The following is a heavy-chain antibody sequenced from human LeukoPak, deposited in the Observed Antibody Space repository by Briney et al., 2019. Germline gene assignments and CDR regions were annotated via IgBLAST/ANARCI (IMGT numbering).Heavy chain of an antibody. D-gene: IGHD5/OR15-5a*01. V-gene: IGHV4-61*08. CDR1: GGSISSGGYY. J-gene: IGHJ5*02. Sequence: SETLSLTCTVSGGSISSGGYYWSWIRQHPGKGLEWIGYIYYSGSTNYNPSLKSRVTISVDTSENQFSLKLSSVTAADTALYYCAKYVSTGWFDPWGQGTLVTVSS. CDR3: AKYVSTGWFDP. CDR2: IYYSGST.